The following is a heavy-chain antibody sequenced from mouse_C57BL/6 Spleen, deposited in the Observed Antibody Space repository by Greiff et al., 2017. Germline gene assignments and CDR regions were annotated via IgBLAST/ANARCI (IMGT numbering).Heavy chain of an antibody. J-gene: IGHJ3*01. CDR2: IYPGSGST. Sequence: QVQLQQSGAELVKPGASVKMSCKASGYTFTSYWITWVKQRPGQGLEWIGDIYPGSGSTNYNEKFKSKATLTVDTSSSTAYMQLSSLTSEDSAVYYCARRGYYGSRDAWFAYWGQGTLVTVSA. D-gene: IGHD1-1*01. CDR3: ARRGYYGSRDAWFAY. V-gene: IGHV1-55*01. CDR1: GYTFTSYW.